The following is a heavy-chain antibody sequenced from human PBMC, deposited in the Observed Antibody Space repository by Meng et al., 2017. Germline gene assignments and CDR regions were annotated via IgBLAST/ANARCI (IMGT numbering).Heavy chain of an antibody. CDR1: GFTVSSNY. Sequence: GGSLRLSCAASGFTVSSNYMSWVRQAPGKGLEWVSVIYSGGSTYYADSVKGRFTISRDNSKNTLYLQMNSLRAEDTAVYYCARDGSVGATSGDYWGQGTLVTSPQ. CDR2: IYSGGST. CDR3: ARDGSVGATSGDY. J-gene: IGHJ4*02. D-gene: IGHD1-26*01. V-gene: IGHV3-53*01.